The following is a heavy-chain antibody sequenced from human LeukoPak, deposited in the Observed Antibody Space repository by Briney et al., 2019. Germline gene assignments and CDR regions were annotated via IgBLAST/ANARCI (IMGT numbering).Heavy chain of an antibody. D-gene: IGHD1-26*01. CDR3: AKVTSGRVGARGLDY. CDR1: GFTFGAYA. CDR2: IRDNGGDT. Sequence: PGGSLRLSCAASGFTFGAYAMSWVRQAPGKGLEWVSSIRDNGGDTYYADSVKGRFTISRDNSRNTVYLQINSLRVEDTALYYCAKVTSGRVGARGLDYWGQGTLVTVSS. V-gene: IGHV3-23*01. J-gene: IGHJ4*02.